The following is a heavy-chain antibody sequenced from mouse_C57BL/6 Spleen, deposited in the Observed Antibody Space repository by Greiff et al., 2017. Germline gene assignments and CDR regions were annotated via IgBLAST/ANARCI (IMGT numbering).Heavy chain of an antibody. CDR3: ARWGGTGDY. D-gene: IGHD3-3*01. Sequence: QVQLQQPGAELVKPGASVTLSCKASGYTFTSYWMHWVKQRPGPGLEWIGMIHPNSGSTNYNEKFKSKATLTVDKSSSTAYMQLSSLASEDAAVYYCARWGGTGDYWDQGTTLTVSS. J-gene: IGHJ2*01. CDR1: GYTFTSYW. CDR2: IHPNSGST. V-gene: IGHV1-64*01.